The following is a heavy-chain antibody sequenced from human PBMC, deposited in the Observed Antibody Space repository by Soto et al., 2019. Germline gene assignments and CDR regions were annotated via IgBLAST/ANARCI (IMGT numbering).Heavy chain of an antibody. CDR2: IIPIYRTT. V-gene: IGHV1-69*05. Sequence: QVHLVQSGAEVKKPGSSVKVSCKTSGGTFKSHAVSWVRQAPGQGLEWMGGIIPIYRTTNYTQKFQGRLTITADESTADEYTVTAYMELSGLTSEDTAVYYCARPSTSALEYSYYYAVDLWGQGTAVTVSS. CDR1: GGTFKSHA. D-gene: IGHD1-26*01. J-gene: IGHJ6*02. CDR3: ARPSTSALEYSYYYAVDL.